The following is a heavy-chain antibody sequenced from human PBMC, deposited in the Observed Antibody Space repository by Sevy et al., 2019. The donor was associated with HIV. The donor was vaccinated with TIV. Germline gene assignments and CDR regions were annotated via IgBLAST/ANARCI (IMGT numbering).Heavy chain of an antibody. CDR2: ISHDGINE. CDR3: ANAYSGSYSHSYLYALDV. CDR1: GFSFSYYG. V-gene: IGHV3-30*18. D-gene: IGHD1-26*01. Sequence: GESLKISCIGSGFSFSYYGIHWVRQSPGKGLDWVALISHDGINEYYGDSVKGRFTISRDNSKNTVYLEMNSLRNEDTAIYFCANAYSGSYSHSYLYALDVWGQGTTVTVSS. J-gene: IGHJ6*02.